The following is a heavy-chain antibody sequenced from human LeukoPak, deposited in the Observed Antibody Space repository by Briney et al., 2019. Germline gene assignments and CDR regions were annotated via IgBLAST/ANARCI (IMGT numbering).Heavy chain of an antibody. CDR2: IIPIFGTA. V-gene: IGHV1-69*13. Sequence: GASVKVSCKASGGTFSSYAISWVRQAPGQGLEWMGGIIPIFGTANYAQKFQGRVTITADESTSTAYMELGSLRSEDTAVYYCARDGQGYYYGSGSHIWFDPWGQGTLVTVSS. D-gene: IGHD3-10*01. J-gene: IGHJ5*02. CDR1: GGTFSSYA. CDR3: ARDGQGYYYGSGSHIWFDP.